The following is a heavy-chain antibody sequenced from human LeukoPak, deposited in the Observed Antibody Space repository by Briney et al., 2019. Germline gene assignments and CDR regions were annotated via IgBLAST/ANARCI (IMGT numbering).Heavy chain of an antibody. J-gene: IGHJ6*04. Sequence: PGVSLRLSCAASGFTFSSYEMHWVRPAPGKGLEWVSYISSSGSNIYYADSVKGRFTISRDNAKNSLYLQMNSLRAEDTAVYYCAELGITMIGGVWGKGTTVTISS. D-gene: IGHD3-10*02. CDR1: GFTFSSYE. CDR2: ISSSGSNI. V-gene: IGHV3-48*03. CDR3: AELGITMIGGV.